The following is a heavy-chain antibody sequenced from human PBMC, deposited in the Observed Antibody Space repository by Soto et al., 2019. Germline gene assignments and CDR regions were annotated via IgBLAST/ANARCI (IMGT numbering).Heavy chain of an antibody. CDR3: AKDTSDYYDSSGYLVDY. Sequence: QVQLVESGGGVVQPGRSLRLSCAASGFTFSSYGMHWVRQAPGKGLEWVAVISYDGSNKYYADSVKGRFTISRDNSKNTLYLQMNSLRAEDTAVYYWAKDTSDYYDSSGYLVDYWGQGTLVTVSS. CDR1: GFTFSSYG. V-gene: IGHV3-30*18. J-gene: IGHJ4*02. CDR2: ISYDGSNK. D-gene: IGHD3-22*01.